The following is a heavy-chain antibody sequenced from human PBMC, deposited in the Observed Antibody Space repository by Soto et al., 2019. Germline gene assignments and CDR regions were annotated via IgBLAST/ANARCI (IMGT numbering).Heavy chain of an antibody. CDR1: GGSISSYY. CDR2: IYYSGST. Sequence: QVQLQESGPGLVKPSETLSLTCTVSGGSISSYYWSWIRQPPGKGLEWIGYIYYSGSTNYNPSLKGRVTISVDTSKNQFSLKLSSVTAADTAVYYCARDRGSGWFDAFDIWGQGTMVTVSS. D-gene: IGHD6-19*01. V-gene: IGHV4-59*01. CDR3: ARDRGSGWFDAFDI. J-gene: IGHJ3*02.